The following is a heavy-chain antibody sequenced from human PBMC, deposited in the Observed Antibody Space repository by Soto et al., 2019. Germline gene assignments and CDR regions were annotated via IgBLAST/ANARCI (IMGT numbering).Heavy chain of an antibody. D-gene: IGHD3-16*01. CDR3: ARHETYTRSPYYMDV. V-gene: IGHV4-39*01. CDR2: IYYSGST. Sequence: SETLSLTCTVSGGSISSSSYYWGWIRQPPGKGLEWIGSIYYSGSTYYNPSLKSRVTISVDTSKNQFSLKLSSVTAADTAVYYCARHETYTRSPYYMDVWGKGTTVTVCS. CDR1: GGSISSSSYY. J-gene: IGHJ6*03.